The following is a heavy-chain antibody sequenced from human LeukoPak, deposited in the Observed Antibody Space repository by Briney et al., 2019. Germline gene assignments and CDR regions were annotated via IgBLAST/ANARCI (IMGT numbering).Heavy chain of an antibody. V-gene: IGHV1-2*02. CDR2: INPNSGGT. Sequence: ASVKVSCKASGYTFTGYYMRWVRQAPGQGLEWMGWINPNSGGTNFAQKFQGRVTMTRDTSISTAYMELSRLRSDDTAVYYCARDRTLSDAFDIWGQGAMVTVSS. CDR1: GYTFTGYY. CDR3: ARDRTLSDAFDI. J-gene: IGHJ3*02.